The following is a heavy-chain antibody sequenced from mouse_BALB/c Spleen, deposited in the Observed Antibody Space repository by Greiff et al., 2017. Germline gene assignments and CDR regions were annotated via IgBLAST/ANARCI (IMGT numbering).Heavy chain of an antibody. J-gene: IGHJ4*01. V-gene: IGHV1-5*01. CDR1: GYSFTSYW. D-gene: IGHD2-14*01. Sequence: EVQGVESGTVLARPGASVKMSCKASGYSFTSYWMHWVKQRPGQGLEWIGAIYPGNSDTSYNQKFKGKAKLTAVTSASTAYMELSSLTNEDSAVYYCTRILYRFYAMDYWGQGTSVTVSS. CDR3: TRILYRFYAMDY. CDR2: IYPGNSDT.